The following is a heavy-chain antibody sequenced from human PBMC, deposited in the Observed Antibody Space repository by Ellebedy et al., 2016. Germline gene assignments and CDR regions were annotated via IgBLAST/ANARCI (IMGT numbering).Heavy chain of an antibody. J-gene: IGHJ4*02. Sequence: SETLSLTCAVNGGSFSGYYWSWIRQPPGKGLEWIGEINYSRNTNYNPSLKSRVTISVDTSKNQFSLKLTSMTAADTAIYYCARGGGSTYGDYFFDYWGQGTLVTVSS. CDR1: GGSFSGYY. D-gene: IGHD4-17*01. CDR2: INYSRNT. V-gene: IGHV4-34*01. CDR3: ARGGGSTYGDYFFDY.